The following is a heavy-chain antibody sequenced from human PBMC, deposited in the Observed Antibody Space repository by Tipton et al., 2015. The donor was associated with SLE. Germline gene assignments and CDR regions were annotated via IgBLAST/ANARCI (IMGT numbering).Heavy chain of an antibody. V-gene: IGHV4-39*07. CDR1: GGSISSSF. CDR3: ARAPGLERDYYYYYYMDV. D-gene: IGHD3/OR15-3a*01. J-gene: IGHJ6*03. CDR2: IYYSGTT. Sequence: TLSLACTVSGGSISSSFWTWIRQPPGEGLEWIGSIYYSGTTYYNPSLKSRVTISVDTSKNQFSLKLRSVTAADTAVYYCARAPGLERDYYYYYYMDVWGKGTTVTVSS.